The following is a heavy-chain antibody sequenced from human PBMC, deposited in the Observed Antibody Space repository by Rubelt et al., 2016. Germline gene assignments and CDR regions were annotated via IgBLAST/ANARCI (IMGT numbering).Heavy chain of an antibody. V-gene: IGHV1-8*01. J-gene: IGHJ5*02. D-gene: IGHD3-16*01. Sequence: QVQLVQSGAEVKKPGASVKVSCKASGYTFTSYDINWVRQATGQGLEWMGWMNPNNGNTGYGRKFQGRVTMTRKTSISTAYMELSSRRSEETAVYYCAREVGWFDPWGQGTLVTVSS. CDR2: MNPNNGNT. CDR1: GYTFTSYD. CDR3: AREVGWFDP.